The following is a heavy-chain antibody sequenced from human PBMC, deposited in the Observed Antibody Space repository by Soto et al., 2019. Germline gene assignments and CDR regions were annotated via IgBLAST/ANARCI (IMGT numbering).Heavy chain of an antibody. V-gene: IGHV3-11*06. CDR3: AAGRVVVAAYYYYYGMDV. J-gene: IGHJ6*02. CDR1: GFTFSDYY. CDR2: ISSSSSYT. D-gene: IGHD2-15*01. Sequence: GGSLRLSCAASGFTFSDYYMSCIRQAPGKGLEWVSYISSSSSYTNYADSVKGRFTISRDNAKNSLSLQMNSLRAEDTAVYYCAAGRVVVAAYYYYYGMDVWGQGTTVTAP.